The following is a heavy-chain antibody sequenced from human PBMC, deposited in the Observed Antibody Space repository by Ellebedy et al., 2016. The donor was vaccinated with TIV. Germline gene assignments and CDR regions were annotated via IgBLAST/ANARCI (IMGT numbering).Heavy chain of an antibody. CDR2: ISYEGSNE. J-gene: IGHJ4*02. CDR3: Y. CDR1: GFIFGSYG. V-gene: IGHV3-30-3*01. Sequence: GGSLRLXCAASGFIFGSYGMHWVRQVPGKGLEWVTVISYEGSNEYYADSVKGRFTISRDNSKNTLYLQMNSLRAEDTAVYYCYWGQGTLVTVSS.